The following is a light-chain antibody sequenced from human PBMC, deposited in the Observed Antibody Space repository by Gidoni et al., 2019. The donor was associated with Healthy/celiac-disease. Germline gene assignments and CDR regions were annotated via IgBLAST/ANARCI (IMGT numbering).Light chain of an antibody. CDR2: DAS. J-gene: IGKJ4*01. V-gene: IGKV3-11*01. CDR1: QRVSSY. Sequence: EIVLPQSPATLSLSPGESATLSCRASQRVSSYLAWYQQKPGQAPRLLIYDASNRATGIPARFSGSGSGTDFTLTISSLEPEDFAVYYCQQRSNWLFGGGTKVEIK. CDR3: QQRSNWL.